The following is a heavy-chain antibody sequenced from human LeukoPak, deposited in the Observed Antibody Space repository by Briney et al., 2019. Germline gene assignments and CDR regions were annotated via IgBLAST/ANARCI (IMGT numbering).Heavy chain of an antibody. J-gene: IGHJ6*02. V-gene: IGHV4-59*08. Sequence: SETLSLTCTVSGGSISSYYWSWIRQPPGKGLEWIGYIYYSGSTNYNPSLRSRVTISVDTSKNQFSLKLSSVTAADTAVYYCARRKSVGYCSSTSCYKYYYGMDVWGQGTTVTVSS. CDR3: ARRKSVGYCSSTSCYKYYYGMDV. D-gene: IGHD2-2*02. CDR2: IYYSGST. CDR1: GGSISSYY.